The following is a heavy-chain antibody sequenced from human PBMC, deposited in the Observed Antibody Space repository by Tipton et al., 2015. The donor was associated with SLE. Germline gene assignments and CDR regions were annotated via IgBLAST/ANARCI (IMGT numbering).Heavy chain of an antibody. Sequence: TLSLTCAVYGGSFSGYYWSWIRQPPGKGLEWIGEINHSGSTNYSPSLKSRVTISVDTSKNQFSLKLSSVTAADTAVYYCARGMKVAGTYYFDYWGQGTLVTVSS. J-gene: IGHJ4*02. CDR2: INHSGST. CDR1: GGSFSGYY. D-gene: IGHD6-19*01. V-gene: IGHV4-34*01. CDR3: ARGMKVAGTYYFDY.